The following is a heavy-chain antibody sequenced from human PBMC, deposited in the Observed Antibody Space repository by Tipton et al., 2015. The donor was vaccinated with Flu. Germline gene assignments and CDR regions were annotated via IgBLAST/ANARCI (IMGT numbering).Heavy chain of an antibody. J-gene: IGHJ5*02. Sequence: LSLTCTVSGGSISSYYWSWIRQPPGKGLVWVSRINSDGSSTSYADSVKGRFTISRDNAKNTLYLQMNSLRAEDTAVYYCLTTGTTRAPWGQGTLVTVSS. CDR2: INSDGSST. CDR3: LTTGTTRAP. CDR1: GGSISSYY. V-gene: IGHV3-74*01. D-gene: IGHD4-17*01.